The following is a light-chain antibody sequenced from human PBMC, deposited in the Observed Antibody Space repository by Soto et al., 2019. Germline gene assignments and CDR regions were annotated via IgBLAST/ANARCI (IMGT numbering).Light chain of an antibody. V-gene: IGKV1-5*03. CDR1: QTIDSW. J-gene: IGKJ1*01. CDR3: QQYHIYSGT. CDR2: KAS. Sequence: DIQMTQSPSTLSASVGDRVTITCRASQTIDSWLAWYQQRPGKPPNLLIYKASTLASGVPSRFSGSGSGTEITLTINSLQPDDFATYYCQQYHIYSGTFGQGTKVEIK.